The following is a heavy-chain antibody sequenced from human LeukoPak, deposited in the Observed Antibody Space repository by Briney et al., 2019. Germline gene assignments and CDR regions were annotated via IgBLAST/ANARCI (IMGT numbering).Heavy chain of an antibody. Sequence: SETLSLTCTVSGGSVSSGSYYWSWIRQPPGKGLEWIGYIYYSGSTNYNPSLKSRVTISVDTSKNQFSLKLSSVTAADTAVYYCARAAEYQLLTNYYYGMDVWGQGTTVTVSS. CDR1: GGSVSSGSYY. J-gene: IGHJ6*02. D-gene: IGHD2-2*01. CDR3: ARAAEYQLLTNYYYGMDV. V-gene: IGHV4-61*01. CDR2: IYYSGST.